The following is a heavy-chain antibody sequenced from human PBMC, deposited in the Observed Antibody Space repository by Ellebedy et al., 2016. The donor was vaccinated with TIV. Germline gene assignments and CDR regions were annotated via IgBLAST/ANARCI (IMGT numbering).Heavy chain of an antibody. CDR1: AFSFSSYW. V-gene: IGHV3-7*01. D-gene: IGHD4-17*01. CDR2: IRQDGSEK. Sequence: GGSLRLSCAASAFSFSSYWMTWVRQAPGKGLEWVANIRQDGSEKYYVDSVTGRFTISRDNAKNSLYLQMNSLRAEDTAVYYCATDGSYGDYLSPTHAFVMWGQGTLVTVSA. J-gene: IGHJ3*02. CDR3: ATDGSYGDYLSPTHAFVM.